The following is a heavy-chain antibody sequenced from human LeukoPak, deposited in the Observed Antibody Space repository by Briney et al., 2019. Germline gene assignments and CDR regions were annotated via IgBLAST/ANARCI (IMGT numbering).Heavy chain of an antibody. CDR2: ISGSCGST. J-gene: IGHJ6*02. CDR3: AKVLLWFGDRYGMDV. CDR1: GFTCSSKG. V-gene: IGHV3-23*01. Sequence: GGSLGLSCAASGFTCSSKGRRWIHQAQGQGLEWVSAISGSCGSTYYADSVKGRFTISRDNSKNTLYLQMNSLRAEDTAVYYCAKVLLWFGDRYGMDVWGQGTTVTVSS. D-gene: IGHD3-10*01.